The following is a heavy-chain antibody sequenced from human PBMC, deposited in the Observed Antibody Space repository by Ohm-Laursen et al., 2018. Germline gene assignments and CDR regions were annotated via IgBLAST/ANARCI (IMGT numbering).Heavy chain of an antibody. CDR3: VRDDSTGKIYFDY. CDR2: IKHDGSVI. D-gene: IGHD3-10*01. V-gene: IGHV3-7*01. CDR1: GFSFSSYW. Sequence: SLRLSCAASGFSFSSYWMSWVRQAPGKGLERVANIKHDGSVIYYVDSVKGRFTVSRDNAKNSLSLQMNSLRAEDTAVYYCVRDDSTGKIYFDYGGQGTLVPVSS. J-gene: IGHJ4*02.